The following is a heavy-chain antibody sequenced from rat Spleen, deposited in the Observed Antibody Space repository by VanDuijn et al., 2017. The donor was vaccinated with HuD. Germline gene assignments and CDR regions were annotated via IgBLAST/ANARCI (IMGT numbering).Heavy chain of an antibody. CDR1: GFTFSNYG. J-gene: IGHJ1*01. V-gene: IGHV5S13*01. Sequence: EVQLVESGGGLVQPGRSLKLSCAVSGFTFSNYGMAWVRQAPTKGLEWVASISTGGGNTYYRDSVKGRFTISRDNAKNTQYLQMDSLRSEDTATYYCARHGRDSYAHWYFDFWGPGTMVTVSS. D-gene: IGHD1-12*01. CDR3: ARHGRDSYAHWYFDF. CDR2: ISTGGGNT.